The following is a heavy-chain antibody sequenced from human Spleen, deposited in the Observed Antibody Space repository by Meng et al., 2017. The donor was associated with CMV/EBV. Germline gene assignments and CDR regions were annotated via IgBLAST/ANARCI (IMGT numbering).Heavy chain of an antibody. CDR1: GGSISSSSYY. D-gene: IGHD3-3*01. J-gene: IGHJ2*01. CDR2: IYYTGDS. Sequence: SETLSLTCTVSGGSISSSSYYWGWIRQPPGRGLEWIGNIYYTGDSYYNPSLKSRVTISVDTPGSQFSLRLNSVTAADTAVYYCARDRVVGLGYFDLWGRGALVTVSS. CDR3: ARDRVVGLGYFDL. V-gene: IGHV4-39*07.